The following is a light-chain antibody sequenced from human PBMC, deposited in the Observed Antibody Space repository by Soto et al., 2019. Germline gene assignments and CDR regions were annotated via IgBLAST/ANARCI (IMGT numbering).Light chain of an antibody. CDR2: WAS. J-gene: IGKJ2*01. V-gene: IGKV4-1*01. Sequence: DIVMTQSPDSLAVSLGERATINCKSSQSVLYSSNNKNYLAWYQQEPGQPPKLLIYWASTRESGVTDRFSGSVSGTDFTLTISSLQAEDVAVYYCHQYYTTPYTFGQGTKLEL. CDR3: HQYYTTPYT. CDR1: QSVLYSSNNKNY.